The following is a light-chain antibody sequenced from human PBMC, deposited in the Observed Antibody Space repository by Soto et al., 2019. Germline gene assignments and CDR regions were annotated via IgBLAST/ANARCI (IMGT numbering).Light chain of an antibody. CDR2: GAS. CDR3: QQSYSTPFT. J-gene: IGKJ3*01. CDR1: QSISNY. Sequence: DIQMTQSPPSLSASVGDRVTITCRSSQSISNYLNWYQQKPGKAPKLLISGASGLQSGVPSRFSGSGSGTDFTLTISSLQPEDFATYYCQQSYSTPFTFGPGTKVNIK. V-gene: IGKV1-39*01.